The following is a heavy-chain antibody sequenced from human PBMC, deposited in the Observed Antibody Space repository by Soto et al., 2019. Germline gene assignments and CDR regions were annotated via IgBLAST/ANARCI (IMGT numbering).Heavy chain of an antibody. V-gene: IGHV4-34*01. J-gene: IGHJ5*02. D-gene: IGHD2-2*01. Sequence: PSETLSLTCAVYGGSFIGYYWSWILQPPWKGLEWIGEINHSGSTNYNPSLKSRVTISVDTSKNQFSLKLSSVTAADTAVYYCARGRPVPAAISDNWLDPWGQGTLVTVSS. CDR3: ARGRPVPAAISDNWLDP. CDR2: INHSGST. CDR1: GGSFIGYY.